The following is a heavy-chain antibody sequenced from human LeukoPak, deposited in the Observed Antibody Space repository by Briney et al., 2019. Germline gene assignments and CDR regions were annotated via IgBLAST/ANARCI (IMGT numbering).Heavy chain of an antibody. J-gene: IGHJ4*02. V-gene: IGHV4-39*01. CDR3: ARHKYGDPFDY. D-gene: IGHD4-17*01. Sequence: PSETLSLTRTVPGGSISSSSYYWGWIRQPPGKGLEWIGSIYYSGSTYYNPSLKSRVTISVDTSKNQFSLKLSSVTAADTAVYYCARHKYGDPFDYWGQGTLVTVSS. CDR1: GGSISSSSYY. CDR2: IYYSGST.